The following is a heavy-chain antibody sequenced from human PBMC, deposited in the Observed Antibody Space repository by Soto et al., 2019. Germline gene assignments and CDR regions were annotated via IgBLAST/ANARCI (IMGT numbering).Heavy chain of an antibody. D-gene: IGHD4-4*01. Sequence: QLQLQESGPGLVKPWETLSLTCTVSYGSISVSNVFWGWVRQPPGKGLEWIGNIDYSGTAYFHPTLGTRVTFPIDTSKNQFSLTLYSVTAADTAVYYCARTTGRHLDFWGQGILVTVSS. V-gene: IGHV4-39*01. CDR1: YGSISVSNVF. CDR2: IDYSGTA. J-gene: IGHJ4*02. CDR3: ARTTGRHLDF.